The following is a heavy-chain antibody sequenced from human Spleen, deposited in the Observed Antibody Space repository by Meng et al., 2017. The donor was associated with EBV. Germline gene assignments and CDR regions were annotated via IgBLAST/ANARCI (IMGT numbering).Heavy chain of an antibody. CDR1: GGTFNTYA. V-gene: IGHV1-69*01. Sequence: QVQRVESGVGVKKPGSWVAVSCKASGGTFNTYAIGWVRQGPGQGLEWMGGIIPIFGTTKFAQKFQGRDTITADESTSAAYMELSSLRSEDTAVYYCARSTLGTSFWYELDAWGQGTLVTVSS. D-gene: IGHD2-2*01. CDR2: IIPIFGTT. J-gene: IGHJ5*02. CDR3: ARSTLGTSFWYELDA.